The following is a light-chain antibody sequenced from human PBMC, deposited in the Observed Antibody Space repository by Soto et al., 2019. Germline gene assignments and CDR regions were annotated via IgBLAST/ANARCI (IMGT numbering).Light chain of an antibody. CDR3: QQYDEWPPSYT. CDR1: QSVSSN. Sequence: EIVMTQSPATLSVSPGERATLSCRASQSVSSNLAWYQQKPAQAPRLLIYGASTRATGIPARISGSGSGTEFTLTISSLQSEDFAIYYCQQYDEWPPSYTFGQGTKLEI. J-gene: IGKJ2*01. CDR2: GAS. V-gene: IGKV3-15*01.